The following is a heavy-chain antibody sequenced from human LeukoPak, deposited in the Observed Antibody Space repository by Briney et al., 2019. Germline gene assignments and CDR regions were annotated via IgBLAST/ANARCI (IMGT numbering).Heavy chain of an antibody. CDR2: ISSGSDRT. D-gene: IGHD3-3*01. CDR1: GFTFSHYA. CDR3: AKDQACYNFWSDS. Sequence: PGGSLRLSCAASGFTFSHYAMSWVRQAPGKGLVWVSAISSGSDRTNYGRSVKGRFTISRDNSKNTLYLQMNSLRADDTAVYYCAKDQACYNFWSDSWGQGTLVTVSS. V-gene: IGHV3-23*01. J-gene: IGHJ4*02.